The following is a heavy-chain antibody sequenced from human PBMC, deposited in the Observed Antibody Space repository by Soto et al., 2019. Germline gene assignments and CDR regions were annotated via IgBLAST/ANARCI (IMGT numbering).Heavy chain of an antibody. Sequence: GGSLRLSCAASGFTFSIYAVAWIRQTPGKGLEWVSVIGAGSDGIQYVDSVKGRFSISRDNSKNTLYLHMNSLRAEDTAIYYCETYSTSAPSRFFDIWGQGTLVTVSS. V-gene: IGHV3-23*01. J-gene: IGHJ4*02. CDR3: ETYSTSAPSRFFDI. CDR1: GFTFSIYA. D-gene: IGHD2-2*01. CDR2: IGAGSDGI.